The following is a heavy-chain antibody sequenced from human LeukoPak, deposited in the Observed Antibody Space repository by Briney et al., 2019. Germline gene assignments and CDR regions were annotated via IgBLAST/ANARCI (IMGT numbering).Heavy chain of an antibody. J-gene: IGHJ4*02. Sequence: SQTLSLTCTVSGGSISSGGYCWSWLRQRPGKGLEWIVYVYYGGSTYYNPSLKSRVTISVDTSRNQYSLKLSSVTATDTAVYYCARGLGSGSYYNNPPFDYWGQGTLVTVSS. CDR3: ARGLGSGSYYNNPPFDY. V-gene: IGHV4-31*03. CDR1: GGSISSGGYC. D-gene: IGHD3-10*01. CDR2: VYYGGST.